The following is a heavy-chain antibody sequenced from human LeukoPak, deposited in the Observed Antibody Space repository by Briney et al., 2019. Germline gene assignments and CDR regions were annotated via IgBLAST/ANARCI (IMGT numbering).Heavy chain of an antibody. D-gene: IGHD5-12*01. CDR1: GYRFNDYW. CDR3: VRRSIGGYDYSPFDL. J-gene: IGHJ3*01. CDR2: IYPGDSDT. Sequence: PGESLKISCKGSGYRFNDYWVCWVRPTAGKGLEWMGVIYPGDSDTRYSPSSQGLVTISIDKSISTAYLQWSSLKASDAAVYYCVRRSIGGYDYSPFDLWGQGTRVTVSS. V-gene: IGHV5-51*01.